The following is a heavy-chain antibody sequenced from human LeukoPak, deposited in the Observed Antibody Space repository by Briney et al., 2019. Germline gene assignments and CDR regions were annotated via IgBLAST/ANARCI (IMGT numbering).Heavy chain of an antibody. D-gene: IGHD1-26*01. V-gene: IGHV4-59*08. Sequence: PSETLSLTCNVSGDSISSDYGSWIRQSPEKGLEWIGFIFYSGTTSYNPSLQSRVIISVDTSKNQFSLKLSSVTAADTAVYYCARTRPQHHATSYIDFWGAGTTVTVSS. CDR1: GDSISSDY. J-gene: IGHJ6*03. CDR2: IFYSGTT. CDR3: ARTRPQHHATSYIDF.